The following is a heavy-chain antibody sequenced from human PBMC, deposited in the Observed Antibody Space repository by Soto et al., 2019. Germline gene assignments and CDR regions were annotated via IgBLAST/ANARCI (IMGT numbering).Heavy chain of an antibody. J-gene: IGHJ5*02. CDR1: GGSISSGGYY. CDR3: ARRTMNWFDP. CDR2: IYYSGST. Sequence: SETLSLTCTVSGGSISSGGYYWSWIRQHPGKGLEWIGYIYYSGSTYYNPSLKSRVTISVDTSKNQFSLKLSSVTAADTAVYYCARRTMNWFDPWGQGTLVTVSS. V-gene: IGHV4-31*03. D-gene: IGHD3-22*01.